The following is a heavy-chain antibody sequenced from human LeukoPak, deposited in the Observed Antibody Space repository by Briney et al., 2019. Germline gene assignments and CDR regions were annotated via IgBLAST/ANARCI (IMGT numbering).Heavy chain of an antibody. V-gene: IGHV3-30*03. CDR1: GFTFSRYG. J-gene: IGHJ4*02. CDR3: VRSPLAGWYLDY. CDR2: ISYDGSTK. D-gene: IGHD6-19*01. Sequence: GGSLRLSCAASGFTFSRYGMHWVRQAPGKGLDWVAVISYDGSTKYYADSVKGRFTISRDNSKNTLYLQMSSLRTEDTAVYYCVRSPLAGWYLDYWGQGTLVTVSS.